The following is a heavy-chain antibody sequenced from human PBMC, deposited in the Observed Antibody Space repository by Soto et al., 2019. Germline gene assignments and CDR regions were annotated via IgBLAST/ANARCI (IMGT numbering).Heavy chain of an antibody. CDR3: ARGSGYEDYFDY. J-gene: IGHJ4*02. CDR1: GGSFSGYY. D-gene: IGHD5-12*01. Sequence: SETLSLTCAVYGGSFSGYYWSWIRQPPGKGLEWIGEINHSGSTNYNPSLKSRVTISVDRSKNQFSLKLSSVTAADTAVYYCARGSGYEDYFDYWGQGTLVTVSS. CDR2: INHSGST. V-gene: IGHV4-34*01.